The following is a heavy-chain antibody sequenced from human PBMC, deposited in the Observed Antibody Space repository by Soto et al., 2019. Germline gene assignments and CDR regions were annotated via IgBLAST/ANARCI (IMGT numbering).Heavy chain of an antibody. J-gene: IGHJ4*02. Sequence: SETLSLTCTVSGGSISSSSYYWGWIRQPPGKGLEWIGSIYYSGSTYYNPSLKSRVTISVDTSKNQFSLKLSSVTAADTAVYYCASGKGYYGSGSYSDYWGQGTLVTVSS. V-gene: IGHV4-39*01. D-gene: IGHD3-10*01. CDR3: ASGKGYYGSGSYSDY. CDR1: GGSISSSSYY. CDR2: IYYSGST.